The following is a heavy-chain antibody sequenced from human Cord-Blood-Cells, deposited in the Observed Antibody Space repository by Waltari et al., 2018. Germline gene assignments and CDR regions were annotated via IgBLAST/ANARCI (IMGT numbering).Heavy chain of an antibody. CDR3: ARVPPYDFWSGYYYYYYGMDV. CDR2: ISSSGSTI. V-gene: IGHV3-48*03. Sequence: EVQLVESGGGLVQPGGSLRLSCAASGFTFSSYEMNWVHQAPGKGLEWVSYISSSGSTIYYADSVKGRFTISRDNAKNSLYLQMNSLRAEDTAVYYCARVPPYDFWSGYYYYYYGMDVWGQGTTVTVSS. J-gene: IGHJ6*02. CDR1: GFTFSSYE. D-gene: IGHD3-3*01.